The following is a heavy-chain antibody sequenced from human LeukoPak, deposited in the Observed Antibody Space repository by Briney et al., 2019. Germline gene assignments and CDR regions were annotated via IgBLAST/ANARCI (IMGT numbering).Heavy chain of an antibody. J-gene: IGHJ4*02. CDR3: ARVYYGSGSYYNHFDY. V-gene: IGHV1-18*04. CDR2: XSAYNGNT. D-gene: IGHD3-10*01. Sequence: ASVKVSCTASGYTFTSYGISWVRQAPGQGLEXXXXXSAYNGNTNYAQKLQGRVTMTTDTSTSTAYMELRSLRSDDTAVYYCARVYYGSGSYYNHFDYWGQGTLVTVSS. CDR1: GYTFTSYG.